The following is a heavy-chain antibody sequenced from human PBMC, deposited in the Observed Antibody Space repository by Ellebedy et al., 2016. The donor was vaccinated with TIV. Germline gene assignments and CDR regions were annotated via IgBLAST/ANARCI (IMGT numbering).Heavy chain of an antibody. CDR2: ISYDGSNK. CDR1: GFTFSSYG. D-gene: IGHD4-17*01. Sequence: GESLKISCAASGFTFSSYGMHWVRQAPGKGLEWVAVISYDGSNKYYADSVKGRFTISRDNSKNTVYLQMNSLRAEDTAIYYCARDGDGDYALADYVYFYGMDVWGQGTTVTVSS. J-gene: IGHJ6*02. CDR3: ARDGDGDYALADYVYFYGMDV. V-gene: IGHV3-30*03.